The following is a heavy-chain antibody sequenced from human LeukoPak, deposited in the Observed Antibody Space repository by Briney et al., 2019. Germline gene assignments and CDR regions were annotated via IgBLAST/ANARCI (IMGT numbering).Heavy chain of an antibody. D-gene: IGHD2-2*01. CDR3: ARETDSTLFDY. J-gene: IGHJ4*02. Sequence: GGSLRLSCAASGFTFSSYSMNWVRQAPGKGLEWVSYISSSSSTIYYADSVKGRFTISRDNARNSLYLQMNSLRAEDTAVYYCARETDSTLFDYWGQGTLVIVSS. CDR1: GFTFSSYS. V-gene: IGHV3-48*04. CDR2: ISSSSSTI.